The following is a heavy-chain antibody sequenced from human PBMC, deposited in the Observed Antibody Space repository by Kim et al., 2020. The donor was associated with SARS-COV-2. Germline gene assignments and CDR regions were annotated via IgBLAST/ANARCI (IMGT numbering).Heavy chain of an antibody. D-gene: IGHD6-13*01. CDR3: GRGGVSSSWLGAFDI. J-gene: IGHJ3*02. Sequence: GGSLRLSCAASGFTFSDYYMSWIRQAPGKGLEWVSYISSSSSYTNYADSVKGRFTISRDNAKNSLYLQMNSLRAEDTAVYYCGRGGVSSSWLGAFDIWGQGTMVTVSS. V-gene: IGHV3-11*06. CDR2: ISSSSSYT. CDR1: GFTFSDYY.